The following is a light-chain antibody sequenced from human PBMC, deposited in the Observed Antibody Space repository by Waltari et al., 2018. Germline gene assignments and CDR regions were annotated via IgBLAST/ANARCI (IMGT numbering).Light chain of an antibody. J-gene: IGLJ3*02. Sequence: QSALTQPPSVSGSPGQSVTISCTGTSSDVGYYNRVSWYKQSPGTAPKVVLYEVTSRPSGCPYRFSASRSGNTASLTISGLQAEDEADYYCSSYTTSNTFVFGGGTKLTVL. CDR3: SSYTTSNTFV. CDR1: SSDVGYYNR. V-gene: IGLV2-18*02. CDR2: EVT.